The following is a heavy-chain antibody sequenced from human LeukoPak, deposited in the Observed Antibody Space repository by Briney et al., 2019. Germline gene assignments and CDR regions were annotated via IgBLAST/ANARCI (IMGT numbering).Heavy chain of an antibody. J-gene: IGHJ2*01. CDR1: GGSISSGGYY. CDR3: ARVNTIFGVVTRPWYFDL. Sequence: PSETLSLTCTVSGGSISSGGYYWSWIRQHPGKGLEWIGYIYYSGSTYYNPSLKSRVTISVDTSENQFSLKLSSVTAADTAVYYCARVNTIFGVVTRPWYFDLWGRGTLVTVSS. D-gene: IGHD3-3*01. CDR2: IYYSGST. V-gene: IGHV4-31*03.